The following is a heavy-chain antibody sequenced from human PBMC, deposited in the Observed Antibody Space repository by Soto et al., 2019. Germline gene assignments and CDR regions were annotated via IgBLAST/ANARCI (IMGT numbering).Heavy chain of an antibody. CDR2: INAGNGNT. J-gene: IGHJ4*02. V-gene: IGHV1-3*01. CDR1: GYTFTSYA. CDR3: ARAMKGYCSGGSCYRPFDY. Sequence: GASVKVSCKASGYTFTSYAMHWVRQAPGQRLEWMGWINAGNGNTKYSQKFQGRVTITRDTSASTAYMELSSLRSEDTAVYYCARAMKGYCSGGSCYRPFDYWGQGTLVTVSS. D-gene: IGHD2-15*01.